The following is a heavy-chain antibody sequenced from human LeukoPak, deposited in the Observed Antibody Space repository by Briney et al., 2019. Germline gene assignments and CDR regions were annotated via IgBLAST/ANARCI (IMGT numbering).Heavy chain of an antibody. CDR3: VRPDCSSSSCFTPEY. CDR2: ITSTSDII. Sequence: TGGSLRLSCAASGFTFNSYSMEWVRQAPGKGLEWLSYITSTSDIIYYADSVKGRFTSSRDNAKNSLYLQMNSLRVEDTAIYYCVRPDCSSSSCFTPEYWGQGALVTVSS. J-gene: IGHJ4*02. D-gene: IGHD2-2*02. V-gene: IGHV3-48*01. CDR1: GFTFNSYS.